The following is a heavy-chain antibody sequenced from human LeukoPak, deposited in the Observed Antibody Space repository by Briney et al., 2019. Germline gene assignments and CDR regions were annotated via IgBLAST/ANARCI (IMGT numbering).Heavy chain of an antibody. CDR1: GYTLTELS. CDR3: ASLTDDYYDSSGYYFGWFDP. J-gene: IGHJ5*02. V-gene: IGHV1-24*01. D-gene: IGHD3-22*01. Sequence: ASVKVSCKVSGYTLTELSMHWVRQAPGKGLEWMGGSDPEDGETIYAQKFQGRVTMTEDTSTDTAYMELSSLRSEDTAVYYCASLTDDYYDSSGYYFGWFDPWGQGTLVTVSS. CDR2: SDPEDGET.